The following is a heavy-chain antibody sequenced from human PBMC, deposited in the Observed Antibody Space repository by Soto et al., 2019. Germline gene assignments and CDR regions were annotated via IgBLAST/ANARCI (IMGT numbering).Heavy chain of an antibody. D-gene: IGHD3-10*01. Sequence: SVKVSCKASGGTFSSYAISWVRQAPGQGLEWMGGIIPIFGTANYAQKFQGRVTITADESTSTAYMELSSLRSEDTAVYYCARAGGYYYGMDVWGQGTTVTVSS. CDR2: IIPIFGTA. V-gene: IGHV1-69*13. CDR1: GGTFSSYA. J-gene: IGHJ6*02. CDR3: ARAGGYYYGMDV.